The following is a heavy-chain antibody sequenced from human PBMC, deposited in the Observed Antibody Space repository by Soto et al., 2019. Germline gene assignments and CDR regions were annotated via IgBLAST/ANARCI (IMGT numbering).Heavy chain of an antibody. CDR1: GFTLTTYG. D-gene: IGHD6-13*01. CDR2: MSYDGTKE. V-gene: IGHV3-30*18. Sequence: QAGGSLRLSCAASGFTLTTYGMHWVRQAPGKGLEWVAAMSYDGTKEYYADSVKGRFTISRDSSRNTLFLQLNSLRAEDTAVYYCAKEFGSTWIDHWGQGTTVTVSS. CDR3: AKEFGSTWIDH. J-gene: IGHJ6*02.